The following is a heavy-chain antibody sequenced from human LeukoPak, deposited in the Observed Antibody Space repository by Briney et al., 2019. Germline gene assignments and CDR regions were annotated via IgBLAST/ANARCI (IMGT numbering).Heavy chain of an antibody. CDR3: AGYLITISSDGNLDY. D-gene: IGHD3-9*01. CDR1: GFTFSDYY. CDR2: ISSSGSTI. Sequence: GGSLRLSCAASGFTFSDYYMSWIRQAPGKGLEWVSYISSSGSTIYYADSVKGRFTISRDNAKNSLYLQMNSLRAEDTAVYYCAGYLITISSDGNLDYWGQGTLVTVSS. V-gene: IGHV3-11*01. J-gene: IGHJ4*02.